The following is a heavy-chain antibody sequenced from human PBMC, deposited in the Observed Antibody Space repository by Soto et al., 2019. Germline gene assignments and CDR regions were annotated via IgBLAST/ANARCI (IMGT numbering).Heavy chain of an antibody. V-gene: IGHV4-34*01. CDR2: INHSGST. CDR1: CGSFSGYY. D-gene: IGHD3-10*01. CDR3: ATGRRGYYDMDV. Sequence: SSETLSLTCAVYCGSFSGYYWTWIRQPPGKGLEWIGDINHSGSTNYNPSLKSRVTISVDTSKNQFSLNLSSVTAADTAVYYCATGRRGYYDMDVWGQGTTVTVSS. J-gene: IGHJ6*02.